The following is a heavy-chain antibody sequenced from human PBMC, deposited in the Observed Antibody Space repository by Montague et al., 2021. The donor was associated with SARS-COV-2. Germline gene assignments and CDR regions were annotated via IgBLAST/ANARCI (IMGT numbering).Heavy chain of an antibody. D-gene: IGHD6-19*01. CDR2: IDWDDDK. Sequence: PALVKPTQTLTLTCTFSGFSLSTSGMCVSWIRQPPGKALEWLARIDWDDDKYYSTSLRTRLTISKDTSKNQVVLTMTNMDPVDTGTYYCARVAVAGYRRFDPWGQGTLVTVSS. CDR3: ARVAVAGYRRFDP. J-gene: IGHJ5*02. V-gene: IGHV2-70*11. CDR1: GFSLSTSGMC.